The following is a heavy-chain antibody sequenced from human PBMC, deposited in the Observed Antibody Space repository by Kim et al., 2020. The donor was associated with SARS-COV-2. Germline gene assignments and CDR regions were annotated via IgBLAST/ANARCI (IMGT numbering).Heavy chain of an antibody. Sequence: GGSTYYADSVKGRFTISRDNSKNTLYLQMNSLRAEDTAVYYCAKPRGAYYWGQGTLVTVSS. CDR2: GGST. V-gene: IGHV3-23*01. J-gene: IGHJ4*02. D-gene: IGHD3-10*01. CDR3: AKPRGAYY.